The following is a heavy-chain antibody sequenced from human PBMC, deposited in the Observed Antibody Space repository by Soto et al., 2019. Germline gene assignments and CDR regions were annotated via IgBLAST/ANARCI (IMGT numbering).Heavy chain of an antibody. CDR1: GGSISSYY. J-gene: IGHJ6*02. CDR3: ARLYGYCIRNSCHGHYAMDV. D-gene: IGHD2-2*01. V-gene: IGHV4-59*08. Sequence: SETLSLTCTVSGGSISSYYWSWIRQPPGKGLEWIGYIYYSGSTNYNPSLKSRVTISVDTSKNQLSLKLSSVTAADTAVYYCARLYGYCIRNSCHGHYAMDVWGQGTTVTVSS. CDR2: IYYSGST.